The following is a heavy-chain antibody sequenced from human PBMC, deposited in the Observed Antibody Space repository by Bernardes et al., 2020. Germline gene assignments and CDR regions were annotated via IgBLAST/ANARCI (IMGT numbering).Heavy chain of an antibody. CDR1: GFTVSSNY. Sequence: GGSLRLSCAASGFTVSSNYMTWVRQAPGKGLEWVSIIYTGGSAYYADSVKGRFTISRDNSKNTLYLQMNSLRADDTAVYYCARGYCTNGRCYHIDSWGQGTLVTVSS. CDR2: IYTGGSA. D-gene: IGHD2-8*01. CDR3: ARGYCTNGRCYHIDS. V-gene: IGHV3-53*01. J-gene: IGHJ4*02.